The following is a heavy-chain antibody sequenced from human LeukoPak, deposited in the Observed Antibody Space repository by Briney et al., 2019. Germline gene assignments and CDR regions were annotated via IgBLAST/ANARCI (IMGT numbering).Heavy chain of an antibody. CDR3: ARDSRGFDP. Sequence: PGRSLRLSCAASGFTFSSYGMHWVRQAPGKGLEWVAVIWYDGSNKYYADSVKGRFTISRDNSKNTLYLQMNSLRAEDTAVYYCARDSRGFDPWGQGTLVTVSA. V-gene: IGHV3-33*01. CDR2: IWYDGSNK. CDR1: GFTFSSYG. J-gene: IGHJ5*02.